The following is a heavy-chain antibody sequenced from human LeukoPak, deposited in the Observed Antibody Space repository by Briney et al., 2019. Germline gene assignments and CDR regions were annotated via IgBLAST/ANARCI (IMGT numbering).Heavy chain of an antibody. J-gene: IGHJ4*02. CDR2: VHLDGRT. D-gene: IGHD3-3*01. V-gene: IGHV4-4*02. CDR3: AREGGFYRPLDY. CDR1: GGSIRSTNW. Sequence: KPSGTLSLICGVSGGSIRSTNWWTWVRQPPGKGLEWIGEVHLDGRTNYNPSLESRLTMSVDVSENQVSLKLTSVTAADTAVYYCAREGGFYRPLDYSGQGTLVTVSS.